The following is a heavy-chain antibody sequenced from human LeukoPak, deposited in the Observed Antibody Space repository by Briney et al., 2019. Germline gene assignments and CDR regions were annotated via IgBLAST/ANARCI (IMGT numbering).Heavy chain of an antibody. V-gene: IGHV4-4*07. CDR2: IYTSGST. CDR1: GGPLSCYL. CDR3: ASDFGYSSGWYDY. D-gene: IGHD6-19*01. Sequence: SEPLSHPCTVSGGPLSCYLWSWIRPPAGKGLDWIGRIYTSGSTNYNPPLKSRVTISVDKSKNQFSLKLSSGTAADTAVYDCASDFGYSSGWYDYWGQGTLVTVSS. J-gene: IGHJ4*02.